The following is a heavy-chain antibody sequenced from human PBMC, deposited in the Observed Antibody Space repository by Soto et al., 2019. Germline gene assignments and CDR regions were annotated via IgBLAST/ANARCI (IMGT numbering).Heavy chain of an antibody. CDR3: ARGPDVVVVVPATFDY. Sequence: QVQLVQSGAEVKKPGASVKVSCKASGYTFTGYYMHWVRQAPGQGLEWMGWINPNTGDTKYAQKFQGLVTMTRDTSISTAYMEVSRVTYDDTAVYYCARGPDVVVVVPATFDYWGQGTLVTVSS. D-gene: IGHD2-15*01. V-gene: IGHV1-2*04. CDR2: INPNTGDT. J-gene: IGHJ4*02. CDR1: GYTFTGYY.